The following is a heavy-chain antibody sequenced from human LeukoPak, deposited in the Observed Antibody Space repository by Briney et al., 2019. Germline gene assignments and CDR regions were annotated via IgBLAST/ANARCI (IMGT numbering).Heavy chain of an antibody. V-gene: IGHV4-39*07. D-gene: IGHD2-2*01. CDR1: GGSISSSSYY. J-gene: IGHJ4*02. CDR3: ARDRGYCSSTSCSPHYFDY. CDR2: IYYSGST. Sequence: PSETLSLTCTVSGGSISSSSYYWGWIRQPPGKGLEWIGSIYYSGSTYYNPSLKSRVTISVDTSKNQFSLKLSSVTAADTAVYYCARDRGYCSSTSCSPHYFDYWGQGTLVTVSS.